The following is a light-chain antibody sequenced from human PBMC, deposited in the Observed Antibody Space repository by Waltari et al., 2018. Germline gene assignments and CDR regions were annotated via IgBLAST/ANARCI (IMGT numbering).Light chain of an antibody. Sequence: DIQVTQSPSSLSASVGDRVTITCQASQDISHYLNWYQQRPGKAPKVLIYDATLLKIGVPSRFSGSGSGTDFTFAITSLQPEDAATYYCQHFDNLLFTFGQGKKLAF. CDR3: QHFDNLLFT. CDR2: DAT. CDR1: QDISHY. J-gene: IGKJ2*01. V-gene: IGKV1-33*01.